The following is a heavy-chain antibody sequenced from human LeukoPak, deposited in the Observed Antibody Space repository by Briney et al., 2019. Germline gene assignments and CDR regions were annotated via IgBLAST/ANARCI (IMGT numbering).Heavy chain of an antibody. CDR2: IYYSGST. Sequence: SETLSLTCTVSGGSISSGGYYWSWIRQHPGKGLEWIGYIYYSGSTYYNPSLKSRVTISVDTSKNQFSLKLSPVTAADTAVYYCARDVPWGSGSYYNIDAFDIWGQGTMVTVSS. CDR1: GGSISSGGYY. V-gene: IGHV4-31*03. J-gene: IGHJ3*02. D-gene: IGHD3-10*01. CDR3: ARDVPWGSGSYYNIDAFDI.